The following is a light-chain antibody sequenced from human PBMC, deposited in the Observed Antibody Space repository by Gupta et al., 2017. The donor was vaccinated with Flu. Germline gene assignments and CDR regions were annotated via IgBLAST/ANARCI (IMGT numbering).Light chain of an antibody. J-gene: IGLJ2*01. Sequence: SYVLTQPPSVSVAPGQAARITCDGNDIGSKSVHWYQQKPGQAPLLVVYDNNDRPSGIPERFSGSNSGNTATLTISRVEAGAEADYYCQVWDSSSDHPVFGGGTKLTVL. CDR2: DNN. CDR1: DIGSKS. V-gene: IGLV3-21*02. CDR3: QVWDSSSDHPV.